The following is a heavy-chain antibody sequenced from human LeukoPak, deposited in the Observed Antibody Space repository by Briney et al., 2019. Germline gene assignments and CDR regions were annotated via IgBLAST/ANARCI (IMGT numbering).Heavy chain of an antibody. CDR2: ISSSSSTI. Sequence: GGSLRLSCAASGFTFIGYSMNWVRQAPGKGLEWVLDISSSSSTIYYADSVKGRFTISRDNAKNSLYLEMNSLRAEDTAVYYCARYHSDQLPSPKYYFDYWGQGTPVTVSS. CDR3: ARYHSDQLPSPKYYFDY. CDR1: GFTFIGYS. J-gene: IGHJ4*02. V-gene: IGHV3-48*01. D-gene: IGHD2-2*01.